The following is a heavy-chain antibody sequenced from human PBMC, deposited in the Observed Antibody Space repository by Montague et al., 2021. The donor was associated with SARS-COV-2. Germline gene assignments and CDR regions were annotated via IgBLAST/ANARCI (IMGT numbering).Heavy chain of an antibody. D-gene: IGHD1-20*01. V-gene: IGHV4-59*13. CDR2: IFHSGIT. Sequence: SETLSLTCSVSGGSISSYYWSWIRQSPGKGLEWIVYIFHSGITDYNPSLKSRVTISVDMSKNQFSLQLNSVTAADSAVYYCARTEYNWNDWFDPWGQGTLVTVSS. CDR1: GGSISSYY. J-gene: IGHJ5*02. CDR3: ARTEYNWNDWFDP.